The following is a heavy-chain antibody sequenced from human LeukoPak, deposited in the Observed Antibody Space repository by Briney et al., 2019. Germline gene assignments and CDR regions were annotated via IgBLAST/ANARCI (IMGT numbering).Heavy chain of an antibody. V-gene: IGHV1-69*13. Sequence: GASVKVSCKASGGTFSSYAISWVRQAPGQGLEWKGGIIPIFGTANYAQKFQGRVTITADESTSTAYMELSSLRSEDTAVYYCAKGFSPQEGFGGYYYYGMDVWGQGTTVTVSS. J-gene: IGHJ6*02. CDR2: IIPIFGTA. CDR3: AKGFSPQEGFGGYYYYGMDV. D-gene: IGHD3-10*01. CDR1: GGTFSSYA.